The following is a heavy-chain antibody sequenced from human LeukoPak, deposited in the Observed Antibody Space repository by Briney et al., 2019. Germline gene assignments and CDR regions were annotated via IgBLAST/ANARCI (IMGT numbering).Heavy chain of an antibody. J-gene: IGHJ6*02. D-gene: IGHD5-18*01. CDR3: ARLYSYGYRRPYYYGTDV. CDR2: INHSGST. CDR1: GGSFSGYY. V-gene: IGHV4-34*01. Sequence: PSETLSLTCAVYGGSFSGYYWSWIRQPPGKGLEWIGEINHSGSTNYNPSLKSRVTISVDTSKNQFSLKLSSVTAADTAVYYCARLYSYGYRRPYYYGTDVWGQGTTVTVSS.